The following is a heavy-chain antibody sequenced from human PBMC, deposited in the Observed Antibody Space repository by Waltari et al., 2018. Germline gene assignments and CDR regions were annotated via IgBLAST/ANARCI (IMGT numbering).Heavy chain of an antibody. Sequence: EVQLVESGGGLIQPGGSLRLSCEASDFTFSNFELNWVRQAPGHGRELVSYMIAIASTFYYADSVKGRFSISRDNAKKSMYLQMNSLRVEDTAVYYCAGGIKGYFDYWGQGVLVTVSP. D-gene: IGHD2-15*01. CDR3: AGGIKGYFDY. CDR2: MIAIASTF. CDR1: DFTFSNFE. V-gene: IGHV3-48*03. J-gene: IGHJ4*02.